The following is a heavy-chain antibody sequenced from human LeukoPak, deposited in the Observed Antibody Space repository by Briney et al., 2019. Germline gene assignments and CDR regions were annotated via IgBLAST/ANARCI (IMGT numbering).Heavy chain of an antibody. CDR3: AKVSSGWYRNWFDP. CDR2: ISGSGGST. Sequence: GGSLRLSCAASGFTFSSCAMSWVRQAPGKGLEWVSAISGSGGSTYYADSVKGRFTISRDNSKNTLYLQMNSLRAEDTAVYYCAKVSSGWYRNWFDPWGQGTLVTVSS. J-gene: IGHJ5*02. D-gene: IGHD6-19*01. CDR1: GFTFSSCA. V-gene: IGHV3-23*01.